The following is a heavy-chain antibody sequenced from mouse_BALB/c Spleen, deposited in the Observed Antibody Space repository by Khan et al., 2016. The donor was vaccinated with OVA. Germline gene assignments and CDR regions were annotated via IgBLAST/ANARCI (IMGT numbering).Heavy chain of an antibody. D-gene: IGHD2-14*01. J-gene: IGHJ3*01. V-gene: IGHV1-4*01. CDR2: IIPTNDYT. Sequence: QVQLQQSGAELARPGASVKMSCKASGYTFTTYTIHWVKQRPGQGLEWIGYIIPTNDYTNYNQKFKDRATLTADKSSSTASMQLGSLTSGGSAVYYCAREGAYYRSDGWFAYWGQGTLVTVSA. CDR1: GYTFTTYT. CDR3: AREGAYYRSDGWFAY.